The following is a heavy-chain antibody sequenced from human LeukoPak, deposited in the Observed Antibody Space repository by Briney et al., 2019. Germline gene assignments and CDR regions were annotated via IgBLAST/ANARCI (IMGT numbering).Heavy chain of an antibody. J-gene: IGHJ5*02. Sequence: PSETLSLTRAVYGGSFSGYYWSWIRQPPGKGLEWIGEINHSGSTNYNPSLKSRVTISVDTSKNQFSLKLSSVTAADTAVYYCARGMGVWKSWGQGTLVTVPS. CDR3: ARGMGVWKS. V-gene: IGHV4-34*01. CDR2: INHSGST. CDR1: GGSFSGYY. D-gene: IGHD3-16*01.